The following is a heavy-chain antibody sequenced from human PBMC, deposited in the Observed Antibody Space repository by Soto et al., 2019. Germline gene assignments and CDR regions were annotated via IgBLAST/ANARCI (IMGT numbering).Heavy chain of an antibody. D-gene: IGHD5-12*01. V-gene: IGHV3-48*02. CDR2: ISSSSSNI. CDR1: GFTFSTYS. CDR3: AKGRDGYNYYFDY. Sequence: GGSLRLSCAASGFTFSTYSMNWVRQAPGKGLEWISHISSSSSNIYYADSAKGRFTISRDNAKNSLYLQMNSLRDEDTAVYYCAKGRDGYNYYFDYWGQGTPVTVSS. J-gene: IGHJ4*02.